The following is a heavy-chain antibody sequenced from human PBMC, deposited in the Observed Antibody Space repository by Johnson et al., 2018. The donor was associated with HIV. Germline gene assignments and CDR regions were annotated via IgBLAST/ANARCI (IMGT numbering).Heavy chain of an antibody. J-gene: IGHJ3*02. CDR3: ARAVGVWGDQLGFDI. CDR1: GFTFSSYW. Sequence: VQLVESGGGVVQPGGSLRLSCAASGFTFSSYWMSWVRQAPGKGLEWVSGIGASGITTYYADSVKGRFTISRDNSKNTLSLQMNSLRAGDTAVYYCARAVGVWGDQLGFDIWGQGTMVTVSS. CDR2: IGASGITT. D-gene: IGHD3-16*01. V-gene: IGHV3-23*04.